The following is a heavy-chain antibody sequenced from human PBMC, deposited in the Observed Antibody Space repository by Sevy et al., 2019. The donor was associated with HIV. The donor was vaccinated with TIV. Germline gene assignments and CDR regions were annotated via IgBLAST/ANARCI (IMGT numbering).Heavy chain of an antibody. CDR3: ARDLVGATSD. CDR1: GFTFSSYV. J-gene: IGHJ4*02. V-gene: IGHV3-30*04. CDR2: IWDDGSDK. Sequence: GGSPRLSCVASGFTFSSYVMHWVRQAPGKGLEWVALIWDDGSDKYYADSVKGRFTISRDNSKNMLYLQMNSLRPEDTAVYYCARDLVGATSDWGQGTLVTVSS. D-gene: IGHD1-26*01.